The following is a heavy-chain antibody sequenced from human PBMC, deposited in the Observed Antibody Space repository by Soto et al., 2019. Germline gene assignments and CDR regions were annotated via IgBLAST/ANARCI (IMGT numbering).Heavy chain of an antibody. CDR1: GGTFINYA. CDR2: IIPIFGTA. J-gene: IGHJ4*02. Sequence: QVQLVQSGAEVKNPGSSVKVSCKASGGTFINYAINWVRQAPGQGLEWMGGIIPIFGTANYAQNFQGRVTITADEPTSTAYMDLSSLRSEDTAMYYCARSRPGSDIVVVVAATPGFFDYWGQGTLVTVSS. V-gene: IGHV1-69*01. D-gene: IGHD2-15*01. CDR3: ARSRPGSDIVVVVAATPGFFDY.